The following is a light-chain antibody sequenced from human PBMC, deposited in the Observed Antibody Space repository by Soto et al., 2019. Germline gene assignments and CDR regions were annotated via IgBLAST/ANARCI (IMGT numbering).Light chain of an antibody. Sequence: QSALTQPASVSGSPGQSLTISCTGTSSDVGGYNFVSWYQQHPGKAPKFMIYDVSNRPSGVSNRFSGSKSGNTASLTISGLQAEDEADYYCSSYSTISMYVFGTGTKLTVL. J-gene: IGLJ1*01. V-gene: IGLV2-14*01. CDR2: DVS. CDR3: SSYSTISMYV. CDR1: SSDVGGYNF.